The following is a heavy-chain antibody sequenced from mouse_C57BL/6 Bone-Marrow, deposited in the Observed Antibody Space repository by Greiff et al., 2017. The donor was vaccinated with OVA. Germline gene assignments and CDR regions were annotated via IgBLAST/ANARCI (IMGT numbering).Heavy chain of an antibody. CDR3: AKNSRDGYYDYAMDY. CDR1: GFSLTSYG. V-gene: IGHV2-9*01. D-gene: IGHD2-3*01. Sequence: VKLEESGPGLVAPSQSLSITCTVSGFSLTSYGVDWVRQPPGKGLEWLGVIWGGGSTNYNSALMSRLSISKDNSKSQVFLKMNSLQTDDTAMYYCAKNSRDGYYDYAMDYWGQGTSVTVSS. J-gene: IGHJ4*01. CDR2: IWGGGST.